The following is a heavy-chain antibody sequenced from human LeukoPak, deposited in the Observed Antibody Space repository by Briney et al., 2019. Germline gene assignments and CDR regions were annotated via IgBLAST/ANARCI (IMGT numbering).Heavy chain of an antibody. J-gene: IGHJ4*02. D-gene: IGHD6-19*01. V-gene: IGHV4-39*01. CDR1: GGSISSSSYY. CDR2: IYYSGTT. Sequence: SETLSLTCTVSGGSISSSSYYWGWIRQPPGKGLEWIGSIYYSGTTYYNASLQSRVTISIDMSKNQFSLRLSSVTAADTAMYYCVKSGGYGLIDYWGQGTLVTVSS. CDR3: VKSGGYGLIDY.